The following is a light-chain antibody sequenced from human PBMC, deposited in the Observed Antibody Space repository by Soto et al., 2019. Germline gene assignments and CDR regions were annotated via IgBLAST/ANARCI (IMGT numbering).Light chain of an antibody. CDR2: QDN. CDR3: HSCGSSAHWV. Sequence: NFMLTQPHSVSESPGQTVTISCTRSGGSIANNYVQWYQQRPGSAPTPVIFQDNERPSGVPDRFSGSIDSSSNSASLTISGLGTEDEADYYCHSCGSSAHWVFGGGTKLTVL. J-gene: IGLJ3*02. CDR1: GGSIANNY. V-gene: IGLV6-57*04.